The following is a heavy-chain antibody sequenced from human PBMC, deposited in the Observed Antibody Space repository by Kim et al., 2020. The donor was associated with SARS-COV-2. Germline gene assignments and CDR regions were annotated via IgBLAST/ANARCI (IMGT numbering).Heavy chain of an antibody. CDR3: VKVGSVPLVGQDYFDN. Sequence: GGSLRLSCAASGFTFNSHAMNWVRQAPGKGPEWDSAISGSGDRTYYGDSVKGRFTTSRDNSENTLHLQMNSLKAEDTAIYYCVKVGSVPLVGQDYFDNWGQGALVTVSS. CDR2: ISGSGDRT. CDR1: GFTFNSHA. D-gene: IGHD1-26*01. V-gene: IGHV3-23*01. J-gene: IGHJ4*02.